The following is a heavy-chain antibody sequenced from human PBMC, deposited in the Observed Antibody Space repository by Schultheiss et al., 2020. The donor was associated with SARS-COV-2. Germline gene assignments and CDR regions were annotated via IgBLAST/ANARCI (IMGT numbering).Heavy chain of an antibody. D-gene: IGHD2-8*01. V-gene: IGHV4-34*01. J-gene: IGHJ4*02. CDR3: AREPRLGYCTNGVCYTDY. CDR1: CGSFSGYY. CDR2: INHSGST. Sequence: ESLKISCAVYCGSFSGYYWSWIRQPPGKGLEWIGEINHSGSTNYNPSLKSRVTISVDTSKNQFSLKLSSVTAADTAVYYCAREPRLGYCTNGVCYTDYWGQGTLVTVSS.